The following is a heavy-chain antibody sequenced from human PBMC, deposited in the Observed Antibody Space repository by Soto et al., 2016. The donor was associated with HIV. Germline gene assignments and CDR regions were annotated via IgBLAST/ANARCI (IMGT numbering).Heavy chain of an antibody. Sequence: EVQLVESGGGLVKPGGSLRLSCAASGFTFSSYSMNWVRQAPGKGLEWVSSISSSSSYIYYADSVKGRFTISRDNAKNSLYLQMNSLRAEDTAVYYCARAGIAVAGSSIGYWGQGTLVTVSS. V-gene: IGHV3-21*01. J-gene: IGHJ4*02. CDR3: ARAGIAVAGSSIGY. D-gene: IGHD6-19*01. CDR2: ISSSSSYI. CDR1: GFTFSSYS.